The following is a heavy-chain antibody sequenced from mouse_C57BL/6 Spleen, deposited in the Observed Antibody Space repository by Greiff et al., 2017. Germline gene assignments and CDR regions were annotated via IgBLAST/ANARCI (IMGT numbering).Heavy chain of an antibody. D-gene: IGHD2-4*01. CDR3: ARIYSDYDGGYAMDD. V-gene: IGHV14-3*01. CDR2: IDPASGNT. J-gene: IGHJ4*01. CDR1: GFNIKNTY. Sequence: VQLQQSVAELVRPGASVKLSCTASGFNIKNTYMHWVKQRPEQGLEWNGRIDPASGNTKYAPKFQGKATITADTSSNTAYLQLSSLTSDDTAIYYCARIYSDYDGGYAMDDWGQGTSVTVSS.